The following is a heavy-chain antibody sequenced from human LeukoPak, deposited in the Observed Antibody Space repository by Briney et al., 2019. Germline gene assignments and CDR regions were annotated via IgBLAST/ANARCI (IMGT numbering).Heavy chain of an antibody. Sequence: GGSLRLSCAASGFRFKNFAMTWVRQAPGKGLEWVSTISASGGGAYYADSVKGRFTISRDNSKDTLSLQMNTLRAEDTAVYYCAKDVRRAEYCSATTCYTSSFDYWGQGTLVTVSS. D-gene: IGHD2-2*02. V-gene: IGHV3-23*01. CDR2: ISASGGGA. J-gene: IGHJ4*02. CDR3: AKDVRRAEYCSATTCYTSSFDY. CDR1: GFRFKNFA.